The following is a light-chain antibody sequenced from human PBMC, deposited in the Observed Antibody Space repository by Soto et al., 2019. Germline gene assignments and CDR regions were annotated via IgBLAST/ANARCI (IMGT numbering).Light chain of an antibody. V-gene: IGKV2-30*01. CDR3: MHGPHWLGT. J-gene: IGKJ2*01. CDR1: QSLVDSDGNTY. CDR2: KVS. Sequence: DVVMTQSPLSLPVTLGQPDSISCRSSQSLVDSDGNTYLNWFHQRPGQSPRRLIYKVSNRDSGVPDRFSGSGSGTDFTLKRSRVEAEDVGVYYCMHGPHWLGTFGQGTKLEI.